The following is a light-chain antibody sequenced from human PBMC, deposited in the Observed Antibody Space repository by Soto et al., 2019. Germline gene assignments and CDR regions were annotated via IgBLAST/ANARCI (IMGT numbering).Light chain of an antibody. Sequence: NFMLTQPHSVSESPGKTVTISCTGSSGSIASNYVQWYQQRPGSAPIIVIFEDNQRPSGVPVRFSGSIDSSSNSASLSISELKTEDEADYYCQSYDTSNHVVFGGGTKLTVL. CDR1: SGSIASNY. CDR2: EDN. V-gene: IGLV6-57*02. J-gene: IGLJ2*01. CDR3: QSYDTSNHVV.